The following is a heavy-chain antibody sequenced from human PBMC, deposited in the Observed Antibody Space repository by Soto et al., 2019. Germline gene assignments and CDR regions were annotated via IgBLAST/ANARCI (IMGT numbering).Heavy chain of an antibody. CDR1: GGSISGHY. CDR2: RYYSGSS. V-gene: IGHV4-59*11. J-gene: IGHJ4*02. CDR3: ARGLYYYDGSGYSKSFDY. D-gene: IGHD3-22*01. Sequence: LPETLSLTCTVSGGSISGHYWSWIRQPPGKGLEWIGYRYYSGSSSYNPSLKSRVTISVDTSKNQFSLELTSVTAADTAVYYCARGLYYYDGSGYSKSFDYWGQGTLVTVSS.